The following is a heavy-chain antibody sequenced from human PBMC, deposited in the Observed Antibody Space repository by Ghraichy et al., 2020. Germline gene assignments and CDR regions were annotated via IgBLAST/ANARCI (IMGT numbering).Heavy chain of an antibody. Sequence: GESLNISCAASGFTFGDYNMNWVRQAPGKGLEWVSSISSGGHYIYYADSVKGRLTISRDNAKSSLYLEISSLRVEDTGVYYCTRDAGRYESSGLFVYKYTDWGQGVLVTVSS. D-gene: IGHD3-22*01. CDR3: TRDAGRYESSGLFVYKYTD. J-gene: IGHJ4*02. V-gene: IGHV3-21*06. CDR2: ISSGGHYI. CDR1: GFTFGDYN.